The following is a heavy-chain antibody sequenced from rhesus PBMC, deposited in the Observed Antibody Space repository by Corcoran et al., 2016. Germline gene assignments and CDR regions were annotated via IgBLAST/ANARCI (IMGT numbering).Heavy chain of an antibody. CDR1: SDSFNIRH. J-gene: IGHJ4*01. Sequence: QVQLQESGPGLVKPAETLSVTCAVSSDSFNIRHWSWLRQAPGKGLEWFGYILGSGGSTYYNPSLKTRVTLSVDASKNQFSLKVNSMTAADTAVYYCASDYWGSVDYWGQGVLVTVSS. CDR2: ILGSGGST. CDR3: ASDYWGSVDY. V-gene: IGHV4-169*02. D-gene: IGHD3-34*01.